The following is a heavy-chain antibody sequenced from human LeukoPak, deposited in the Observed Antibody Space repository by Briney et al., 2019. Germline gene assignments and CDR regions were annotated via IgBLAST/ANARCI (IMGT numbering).Heavy chain of an antibody. D-gene: IGHD2-2*01. J-gene: IGHJ4*02. CDR3: ARGEPYVVVPAAMSEYFDY. V-gene: IGHV7-4-1*02. CDR2: INTNTGNP. Sequence: GASVKVSCKASGYTFTSYAMNWVRQAPGQGLEWMGWINTNTGNPTYAQGFTGRFVFSLDTSVSTAYLRISSLKAEDTAVYYCARGEPYVVVPAAMSEYFDYWGQGTLVTVSS. CDR1: GYTFTSYA.